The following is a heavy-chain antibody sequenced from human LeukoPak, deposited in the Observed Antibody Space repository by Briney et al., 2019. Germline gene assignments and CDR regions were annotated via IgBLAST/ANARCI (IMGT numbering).Heavy chain of an antibody. Sequence: GGSLRLSCAASGFTFSSYAMHWVRQAPGKGLEYVSAISSNGGSTYYANSVKGRFTISRDNAKNSLYLQMNSLRAEDTAVYYCARAQLERLRGIDYWGQGTLVTVSS. CDR1: GFTFSSYA. V-gene: IGHV3-64*01. D-gene: IGHD1-1*01. CDR3: ARAQLERLRGIDY. J-gene: IGHJ4*02. CDR2: ISSNGGST.